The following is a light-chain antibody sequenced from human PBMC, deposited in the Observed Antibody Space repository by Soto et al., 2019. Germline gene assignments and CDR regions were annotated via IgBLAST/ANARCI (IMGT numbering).Light chain of an antibody. V-gene: IGKV3-20*01. CDR3: QQHGTSPIT. CDR2: AAS. Sequence: EIVLTQSPGALSLSPGERATLSCRASQTVIRNYLAWHQQKPGQPPRLLYYAASSRATGIPDMFSGSGSGTDFTLTISRLEPEDFAVYYCQQHGTSPITFGQGTRLEIK. CDR1: QTVIRNY. J-gene: IGKJ5*01.